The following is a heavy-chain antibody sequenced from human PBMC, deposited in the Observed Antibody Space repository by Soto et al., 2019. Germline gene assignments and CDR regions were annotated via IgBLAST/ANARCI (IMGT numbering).Heavy chain of an antibody. CDR2: MNPNSGNT. V-gene: IGHV1-8*01. D-gene: IGHD2-2*01. CDR1: GYTFTSYD. CDR3: ARFLREYQLPHL. Sequence: ASVNVSCKASGYTFTSYDINWVLQATGQGLEWMGWMNPNSGNTGYAQKFQGRVTMTRNTSISTAYMELSSLRSEDTAVYYCARFLREYQLPHLWGQGNLVIVSS. J-gene: IGHJ1*01.